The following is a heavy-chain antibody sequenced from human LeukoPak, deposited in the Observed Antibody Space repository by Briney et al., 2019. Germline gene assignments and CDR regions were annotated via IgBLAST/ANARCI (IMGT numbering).Heavy chain of an antibody. Sequence: ETLSLTCTVSGGSISSSGYYWGWIRQPPGKGLEWVANIKQAGTEKYYVDSVKGRFTISRDNAKNSLFLQMNSLRAEDTAVYFCARGQYFSTTYYFDYWGQGTLVTVSS. V-gene: IGHV3-7*03. CDR1: GGSISSSGYY. J-gene: IGHJ4*02. CDR2: IKQAGTEK. CDR3: ARGQYFSTTYYFDY. D-gene: IGHD2/OR15-2a*01.